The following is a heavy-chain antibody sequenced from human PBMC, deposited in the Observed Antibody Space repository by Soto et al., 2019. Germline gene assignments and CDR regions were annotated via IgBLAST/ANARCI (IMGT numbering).Heavy chain of an antibody. D-gene: IGHD2-2*01. V-gene: IGHV1-46*01. CDR3: ARDGRYCSSTSCYRYNWFDP. J-gene: IGHJ5*02. CDR1: GYTFTSYY. Sequence: ASVKVSCKASGYTFTSYYMHWVRQAPGQGLEWMGIINPSGGSTSYAQKLQGRVTMTRDTSTSTVYMELSSLRSEDTAVYYCARDGRYCSSTSCYRYNWFDPWGQGTLVTVSS. CDR2: INPSGGST.